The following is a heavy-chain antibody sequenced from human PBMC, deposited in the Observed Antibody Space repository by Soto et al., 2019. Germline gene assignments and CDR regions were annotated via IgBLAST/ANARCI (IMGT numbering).Heavy chain of an antibody. CDR2: ISTLNGNT. CDR3: ARRVQVWLPDYYGMDV. CDR1: GYDYVTYA. J-gene: IGHJ6*02. D-gene: IGHD5-18*01. V-gene: IGHV1-18*01. Sequence: QAQLVQSGAEVKKPGASVNVSCKASGYDYVTYAITWVRQRPGQGLEWMGWISTLNGNTNYAQNFQGRVTMTTDTSKRIVHLELRSLRSDDTAVSYCARRVQVWLPDYYGMDVWGQGTTVTVSS.